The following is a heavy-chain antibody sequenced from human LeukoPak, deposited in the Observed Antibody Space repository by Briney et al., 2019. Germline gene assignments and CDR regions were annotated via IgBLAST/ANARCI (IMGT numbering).Heavy chain of an antibody. CDR1: GYSFTSYW. J-gene: IGHJ4*02. CDR3: ARYYLYDSSGYPPYYFDY. Sequence: GESLKISCXGSGYSFTSYWIGWARQMPGKGLEWMRIIYPGDSDTRYSPSFQGQVTISADKSISTAYLQWSSLKASDTAMYYCARYYLYDSSGYPPYYFDYWGQGTLVTVSS. CDR2: IYPGDSDT. V-gene: IGHV5-51*01. D-gene: IGHD3-22*01.